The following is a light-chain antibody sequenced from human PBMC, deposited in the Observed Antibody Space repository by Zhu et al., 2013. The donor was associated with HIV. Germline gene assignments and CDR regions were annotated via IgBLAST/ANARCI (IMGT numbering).Light chain of an antibody. CDR1: QTIISY. V-gene: IGKV1-39*01. J-gene: IGKJ4*01. Sequence: DIQVTQSPSSLSASVGDRVTITCRASQTIISYLNWYQRKPGKAPNLLIYAASRLQRGVPSRFSGSGSGTDFTLTITSLQPEDFATYYCQQSFSTPLTFGGGTKVEIK. CDR3: QQSFSTPLT. CDR2: AAS.